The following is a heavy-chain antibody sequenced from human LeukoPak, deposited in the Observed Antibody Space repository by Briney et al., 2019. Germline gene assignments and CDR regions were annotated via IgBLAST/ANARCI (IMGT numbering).Heavy chain of an antibody. J-gene: IGHJ3*02. Sequence: GGSLRLSSAASQITVSSNYMDWVRQAPRKGLEWVSVLYSGGSAHYADSVMGRFTISRDNSKNTLYLHMNSLRAEDTAMFYCARSKLERGAFDIWGLGTMVTVSS. CDR2: LYSGGSA. CDR3: ARSKLERGAFDI. D-gene: IGHD1-1*01. V-gene: IGHV3-66*01. CDR1: QITVSSNY.